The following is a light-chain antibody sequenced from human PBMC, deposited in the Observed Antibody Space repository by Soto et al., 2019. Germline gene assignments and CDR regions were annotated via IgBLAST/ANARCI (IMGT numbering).Light chain of an antibody. CDR1: QSISSH. CDR2: TTS. J-gene: IGKJ4*01. Sequence: DIQMTQSPSSLSASVGDRVTITCRASQSISSHLNWYQLKPGKAPKLLIYTTSTLQSGVPLRFSGSGSGTDFTLNISSLQPEDFATYYCQQSYSTPLTFGGGTKVEIK. V-gene: IGKV1-39*01. CDR3: QQSYSTPLT.